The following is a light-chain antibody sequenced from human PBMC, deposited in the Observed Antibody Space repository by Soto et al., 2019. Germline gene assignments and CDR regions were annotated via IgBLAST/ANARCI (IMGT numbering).Light chain of an antibody. CDR2: DAT. Sequence: DTQMTQSPTSLPASVGDRVTITCRASQSISSYLNWYQQKPGKAPNLLIYDATNLQSGVPSRFSGSGSGTDFTLTISSLQPEDFATYYCQQSYSTLRTFGQGTKVEIK. J-gene: IGKJ1*01. CDR3: QQSYSTLRT. CDR1: QSISSY. V-gene: IGKV1-39*01.